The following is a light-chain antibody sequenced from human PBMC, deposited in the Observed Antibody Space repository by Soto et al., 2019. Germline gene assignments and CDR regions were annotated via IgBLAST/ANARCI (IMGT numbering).Light chain of an antibody. CDR3: KQLSNWPRGT. J-gene: IGKJ1*01. Sequence: EIVLTQSPATLSLSPVERATLSCRASQSVSSYLAWYQQKPGQAPRLLIYDASNRATGIPARFSGSGSGTDFTLTISSLEPEDFAVYDRKQLSNWPRGTFGEGTKVELK. CDR2: DAS. CDR1: QSVSSY. V-gene: IGKV3-11*01.